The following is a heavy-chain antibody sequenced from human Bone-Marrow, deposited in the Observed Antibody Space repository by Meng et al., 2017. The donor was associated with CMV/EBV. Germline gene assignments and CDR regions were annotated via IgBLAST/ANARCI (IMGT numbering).Heavy chain of an antibody. CDR2: IYYSGST. Sequence: SETLSLTCTVSGGSISSSSSYWGWIRQPPGKGLEWIGSIYYSGSTYSNPSLKSRVTISVDTSKNQFSLKLRSVTAADTAVYYCALVVMKVWNWFDPWGQGTLVTVSS. J-gene: IGHJ5*02. CDR3: ALVVMKVWNWFDP. V-gene: IGHV4-39*01. D-gene: IGHD3-22*01. CDR1: GGSISSSSSY.